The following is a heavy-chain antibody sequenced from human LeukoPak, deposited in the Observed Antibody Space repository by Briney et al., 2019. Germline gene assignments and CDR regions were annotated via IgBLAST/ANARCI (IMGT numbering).Heavy chain of an antibody. V-gene: IGHV1-46*01. CDR2: INPSGGST. CDR3: ARASYSSSELIDDAFDI. J-gene: IGHJ3*02. D-gene: IGHD6-13*01. CDR1: GYTFTSYY. Sequence: GASVTVSCKASGYTFTSYYMHWVRQAPGQGLEWMGIINPSGGSTSYAQKFQGRVTMTRDMSTSTVYMELSSLRSEDTAVYYCARASYSSSELIDDAFDIWGQGTMVTVSS.